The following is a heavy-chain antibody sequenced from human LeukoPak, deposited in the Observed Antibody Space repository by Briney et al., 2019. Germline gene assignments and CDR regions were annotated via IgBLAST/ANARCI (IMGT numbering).Heavy chain of an antibody. CDR2: ISGTGGST. J-gene: IGHJ3*02. D-gene: IGHD3-10*01. CDR3: TTRELRYYGSGTYPVAFDI. CDR1: GFTFSNYA. V-gene: IGHV3-23*01. Sequence: PGGSLRLSCAASGFTFSNYAMSWVRQAPGKGLEWVSAISGTGGSTYYLDSVKGRFTISRDNSKNTLYLQMNSLRAEDTAVYYCTTRELRYYGSGTYPVAFDIWGQGTMVTVSS.